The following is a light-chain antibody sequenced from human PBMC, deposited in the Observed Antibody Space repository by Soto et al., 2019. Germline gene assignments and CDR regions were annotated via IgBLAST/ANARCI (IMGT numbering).Light chain of an antibody. CDR2: GAS. V-gene: IGKV3-15*01. J-gene: IGKJ5*01. CDR1: QSVSSD. CDR3: QQYNNWPPN. Sequence: EMVMTQSPATLSASPGERATLSCMASQSVSSDLAWYQQKPGQAPRLLIYGASTRAIGIPARFSGSGSGTEFTLTISSLQSEDFAVYYCQQYNNWPPNFGQGTRLEIK.